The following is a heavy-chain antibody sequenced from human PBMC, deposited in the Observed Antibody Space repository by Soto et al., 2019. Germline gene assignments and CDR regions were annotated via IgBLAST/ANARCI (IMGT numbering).Heavy chain of an antibody. V-gene: IGHV3-21*01. CDR3: ARIDEFLSPFYGLGV. D-gene: IGHD3-16*01. CDR2: ISSSSSYI. J-gene: IGHJ6*02. CDR1: GFTFSSYS. Sequence: PGGSLGLTRAASGFTFSSYSMNWVRQAPGKGLEWVSSISSSSSYIYYADSVKGRFTISRDNAKNSLYLQMNSQRAEDTAVYYCARIDEFLSPFYGLGVWGHGTTVTVPS.